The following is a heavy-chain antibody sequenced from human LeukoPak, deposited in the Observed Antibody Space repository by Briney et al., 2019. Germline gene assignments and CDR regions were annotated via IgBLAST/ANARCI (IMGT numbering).Heavy chain of an antibody. Sequence: GGSLRLSCAASGFHFKNHGMKGVREAPGGGGEWFSYISSSGSITYSANSMMARFTIYRDNAMNSLYLQMNSLRAEDTALYFCARRRRWFGQLLNAFDIWGQGTMVTVSS. J-gene: IGHJ3*02. CDR1: GFHFKNHG. CDR2: ISSSGSIT. D-gene: IGHD3-10*01. V-gene: IGHV3-48*03. CDR3: ARRRRWFGQLLNAFDI.